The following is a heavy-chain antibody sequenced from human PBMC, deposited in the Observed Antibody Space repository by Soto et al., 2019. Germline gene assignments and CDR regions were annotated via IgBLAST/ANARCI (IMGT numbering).Heavy chain of an antibody. CDR2: IHYSGIT. CDR3: ATKDHGNYYFDF. Sequence: PSETLSLTCGVSGYSISSDNWWVWIRQPPGKGLEWIGYIHYSGITYSNPSLKSRLTMSVDTSKNQFSLKLSSVTAVDTAVYYCATKDHGNYYFDFWGQGTLVPVSS. CDR1: GYSISSDNW. J-gene: IGHJ4*02. D-gene: IGHD1-26*01. V-gene: IGHV4-28*01.